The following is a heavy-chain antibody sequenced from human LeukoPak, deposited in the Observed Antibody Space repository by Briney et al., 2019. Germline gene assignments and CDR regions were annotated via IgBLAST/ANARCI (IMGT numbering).Heavy chain of an antibody. CDR1: GFTVSSNY. D-gene: IGHD6-19*01. V-gene: IGHV3-23*01. CDR2: TSGSGGST. CDR3: AKDYSRASYSSGDY. Sequence: PGGSLRLSCAASGFTVSSNYMSWVRQAPGKGLEWVSATSGSGGSTYYADSVKGRFTISRDNSKNTLYLQMNSLRAEDTAVYYCAKDYSRASYSSGDYWGQGTLVTVSS. J-gene: IGHJ4*02.